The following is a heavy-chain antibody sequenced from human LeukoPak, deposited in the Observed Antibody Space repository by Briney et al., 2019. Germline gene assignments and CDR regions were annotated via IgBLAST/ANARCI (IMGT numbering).Heavy chain of an antibody. CDR2: ISYDGSNK. J-gene: IGHJ4*02. CDR1: GFTFSSYA. D-gene: IGHD6-19*01. Sequence: PGGSLRLSCAASGFTFSSYAMHWVRQAPGKGLEWVAVISYDGSNKYYADSVKGRFTISRDNSKNTLYLQMNSLRAEDTVVYYCAQSIAVAGTALNGVDYWGQGTLVTVSS. V-gene: IGHV3-30-3*01. CDR3: AQSIAVAGTALNGVDY.